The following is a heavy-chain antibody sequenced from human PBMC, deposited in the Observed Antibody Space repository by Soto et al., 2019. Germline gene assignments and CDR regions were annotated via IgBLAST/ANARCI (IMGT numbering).Heavy chain of an antibody. Sequence: PSETLSLTCTVSGGSISSGGYYWSWIRQHPGKGLEWIATVFYTGSSYYNSSLQSRATISVDTSKNRISLDLRSVTAADTAIYYCARHGHVRERPFYYYGMDVWGQGTTVTVSS. V-gene: IGHV4-39*01. CDR3: ARHGHVRERPFYYYGMDV. J-gene: IGHJ6*02. CDR1: GGSISSGGYY. D-gene: IGHD1-1*01. CDR2: VFYTGSS.